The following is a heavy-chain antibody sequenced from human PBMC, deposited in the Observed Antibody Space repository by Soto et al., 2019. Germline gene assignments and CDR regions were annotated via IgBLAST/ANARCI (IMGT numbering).Heavy chain of an antibody. V-gene: IGHV3-30-3*01. D-gene: IGHD1-1*01. CDR3: ARRSGADFDY. CDR1: GFTFSAYA. Sequence: QVHLVESGGGVVQPGRSLTLSCAASGFTFSAYALHWVRQAPGKGLEWVAVISYDGSNKYYADSVQGRFTISRDNSKNTLYLEMNSLRGEDTAVYYCARRSGADFDYWGQGTLVSVSS. J-gene: IGHJ4*02. CDR2: ISYDGSNK.